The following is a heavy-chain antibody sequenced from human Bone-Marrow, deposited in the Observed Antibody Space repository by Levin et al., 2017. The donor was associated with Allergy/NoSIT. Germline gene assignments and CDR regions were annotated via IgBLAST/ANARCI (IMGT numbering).Heavy chain of an antibody. D-gene: IGHD4-17*01. CDR2: IWFDGSKT. Sequence: GGSLRLSCVASGFSRAGMHWVRQAPGKGLEWVAVIWFDGSKTYYADSVKGRFTISRDDSKNAVYLQMNSLRVEDTAVYYCAREGGDFNWLDPWGQGTPVTVSS. J-gene: IGHJ5*02. CDR3: AREGGDFNWLDP. V-gene: IGHV3-33*01. CDR1: GFSRAG.